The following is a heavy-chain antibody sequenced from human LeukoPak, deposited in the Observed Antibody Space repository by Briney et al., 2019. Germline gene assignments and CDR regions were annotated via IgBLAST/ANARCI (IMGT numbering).Heavy chain of an antibody. CDR2: VTAGGAGT. V-gene: IGHV3-23*01. D-gene: IGHD6-19*01. Sequence: GGSLRLSCAASGFTFSSYAMSWVRQAPGKGLEWVSAVTAGGAGTYYADSVKGRFTISRDNSKNTLYLQMNSLRAEDTAVYYCAKDMHISGWDYWGQGTLVTVSS. CDR1: GFTFSSYA. CDR3: AKDMHISGWDY. J-gene: IGHJ4*02.